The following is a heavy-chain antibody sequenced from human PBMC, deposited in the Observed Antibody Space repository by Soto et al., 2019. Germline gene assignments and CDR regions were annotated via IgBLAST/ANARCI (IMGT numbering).Heavy chain of an antibody. CDR2: VYATGTT. J-gene: IGHJ5*02. Sequence: TLSLTCNVSGGSIIKFYWAWIRKTAGNGLEWMGRVYATGTTDYNPSLRSRVAMSVDISKKTFSLRLRSVTGADLGVYYCVRDGSKSLRDWFDPWGQGILVTVSS. CDR1: GGSIIKFY. V-gene: IGHV4-4*07. CDR3: VRDGSKSLRDWFDP.